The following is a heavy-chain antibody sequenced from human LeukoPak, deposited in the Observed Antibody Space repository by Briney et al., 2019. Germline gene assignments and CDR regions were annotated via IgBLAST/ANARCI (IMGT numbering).Heavy chain of an antibody. J-gene: IGHJ4*02. D-gene: IGHD6-6*01. CDR1: GYTFTGYY. CDR3: AREWRDSSSTLDY. V-gene: IGHV1-2*02. Sequence: ASVKVSCKASGYTFTGYYMHWVRQAPGQGLEWMGWINPNSGGTNYAQKFQGRVTMTRDTSISTAYMELSRLRSDDTAVYYCAREWRDSSSTLDYWGQGTLFTVSS. CDR2: INPNSGGT.